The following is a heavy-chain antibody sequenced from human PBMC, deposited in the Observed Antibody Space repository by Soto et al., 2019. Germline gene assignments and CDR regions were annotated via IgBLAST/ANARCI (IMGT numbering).Heavy chain of an antibody. D-gene: IGHD1-26*01. Sequence: EVQLVESGGGLVQPGGSLRLSCAASGFTFSNYNMNWVRQAPGKGLEWVSFLSSSGGTIYYADSVKGRFTISRDNAKNSLYLQMNSLRDEDTAVYYCARDPTSGSEDAFDIWGQGTMVTVSS. V-gene: IGHV3-48*02. CDR1: GFTFSNYN. CDR2: LSSSGGTI. CDR3: ARDPTSGSEDAFDI. J-gene: IGHJ3*02.